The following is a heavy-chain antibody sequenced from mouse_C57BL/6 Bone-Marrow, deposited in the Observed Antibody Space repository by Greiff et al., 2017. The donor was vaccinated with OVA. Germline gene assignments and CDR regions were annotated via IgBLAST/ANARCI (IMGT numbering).Heavy chain of an antibody. CDR2: INPNYGTT. D-gene: IGHD1-1*01. J-gene: IGHJ4*01. V-gene: IGHV1-39*01. Sequence: EVQLQQSGPELVKPGASVKISCKASGYSFTDYNMNWVKQSHGKSLEWIGVINPNYGTTSYNQKFKGKATLTVDQSSSAAYMQLNSLTSEDSAVYDCARNYYYGGNYDAMDYWGQGTSVTVSS. CDR3: ARNYYYGGNYDAMDY. CDR1: GYSFTDYN.